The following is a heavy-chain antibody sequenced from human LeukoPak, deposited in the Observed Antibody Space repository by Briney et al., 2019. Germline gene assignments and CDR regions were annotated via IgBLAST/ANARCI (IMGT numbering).Heavy chain of an antibody. J-gene: IGHJ4*02. CDR3: ARYGSGSYHFDY. V-gene: IGHV4-59*01. CDR1: GGSISGYY. Sequence: SETLSLTCTVSGGSISGYYWSWIRQPPGKGLEWTGFIHYSGSTNYNPSLKSRVTISVDTSKNQFSLKLSSLTAADTAVYYCARYGSGSYHFDYWGQGTLVTVSS. CDR2: IHYSGST. D-gene: IGHD3-10*01.